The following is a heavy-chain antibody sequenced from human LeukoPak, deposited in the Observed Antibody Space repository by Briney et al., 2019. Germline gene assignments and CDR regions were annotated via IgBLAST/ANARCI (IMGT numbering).Heavy chain of an antibody. CDR1: GYTFSNYY. V-gene: IGHV1-46*01. CDR3: ARGSYYYMDV. CDR2: INPNDGST. Sequence: ASVKVSCNASGYTFSNYYMRWVRQAPGQGLEWMGIINPNDGSTSYAQRFQGRVTMTRDTSTSTFYMELSTLRYEDTAVYYCARGSYYYMDVWVTGTTVTISS. J-gene: IGHJ6*03.